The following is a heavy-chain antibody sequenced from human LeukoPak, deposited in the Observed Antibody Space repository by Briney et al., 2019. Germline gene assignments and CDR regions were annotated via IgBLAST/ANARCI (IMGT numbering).Heavy chain of an antibody. J-gene: IGHJ4*02. V-gene: IGHV3-48*03. CDR2: ISSSGSTI. CDR3: ATERGYSYGYPFDY. CDR1: GFTFSSYE. Sequence: GGSLRLSCAASGFTFSSYEMNWVRQAPGKGLEWVSYISSSGSTIYYADSVKGRFTISRDNAKNSLYLQMNSLRAEDTAVYYCATERGYSYGYPFDYWGQGTLVTVSS. D-gene: IGHD5-18*01.